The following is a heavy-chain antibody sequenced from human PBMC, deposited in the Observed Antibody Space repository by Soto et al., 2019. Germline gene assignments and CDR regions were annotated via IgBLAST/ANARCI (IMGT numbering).Heavy chain of an antibody. CDR2: IIPIFGTA. CDR1: GGTFSSYA. Sequence: SVKVSCKASGGTFSSYAIIWVRQAPGQGLEWMGGIIPIFGTANYAQKFQGRVTITADESTSTAYMELNSLRSEDTAVYYCARGWHSSSPSSHAYCDYWGQGTLVTVSS. J-gene: IGHJ4*02. V-gene: IGHV1-69*13. CDR3: ARGWHSSSPSSHAYCDY. D-gene: IGHD6-6*01.